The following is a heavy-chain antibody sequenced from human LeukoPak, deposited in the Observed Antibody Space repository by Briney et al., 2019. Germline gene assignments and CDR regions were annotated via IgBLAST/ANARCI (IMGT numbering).Heavy chain of an antibody. Sequence: GESLQISCKGSGYTFTNYWIHWVRQMPGKGLEWMGNVYPGDSDTRYSPSFQGQVTISADKSITTTYLQWNSLKASDTAIYYCARQLDYGGFGAFGIWGQGTMVTVSS. V-gene: IGHV5-51*01. CDR2: VYPGDSDT. CDR3: ARQLDYGGFGAFGI. CDR1: GYTFTNYW. J-gene: IGHJ3*02. D-gene: IGHD4-23*01.